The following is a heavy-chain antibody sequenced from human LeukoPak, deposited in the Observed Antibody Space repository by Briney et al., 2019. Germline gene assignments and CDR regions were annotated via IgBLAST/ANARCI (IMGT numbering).Heavy chain of an antibody. J-gene: IGHJ4*02. CDR1: GYSFTSYW. Sequence: GESLRISCKSSGYSFTSYWISWVRQMPGKGLEWMGRIDPSDSYTNYSPSFQGHVTISADKSISTAYLQWSSLKASDTAMYYCARHQDDSSGYYPLSFDYWGQGTLVTVSS. V-gene: IGHV5-10-1*01. CDR2: IDPSDSYT. CDR3: ARHQDDSSGYYPLSFDY. D-gene: IGHD3-22*01.